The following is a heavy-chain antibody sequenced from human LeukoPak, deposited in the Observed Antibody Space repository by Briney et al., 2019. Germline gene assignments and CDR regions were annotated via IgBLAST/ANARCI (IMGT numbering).Heavy chain of an antibody. CDR2: ISWDGSST. Sequence: GGSLRLSCAASGFTFDDYTMHWVRQAPGKGLEWVSLISWDGSSTHYADSVKGRFTISRDNSKNSLYLQMNSLRTEDTALYYCAKGDRIVARDAFDIWGQGTMVTVSS. V-gene: IGHV3-43*01. CDR1: GFTFDDYT. D-gene: IGHD6-6*01. CDR3: AKGDRIVARDAFDI. J-gene: IGHJ3*02.